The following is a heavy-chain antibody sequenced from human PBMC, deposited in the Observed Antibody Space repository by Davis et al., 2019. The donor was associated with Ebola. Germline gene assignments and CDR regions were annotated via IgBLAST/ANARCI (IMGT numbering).Heavy chain of an antibody. CDR1: GFTFSDYY. CDR2: ISSSAGTI. J-gene: IGHJ5*02. V-gene: IGHV3-11*01. Sequence: GESLKISCVASGFTFSDYYMSWIRQAPGKGLEWVSYISSSAGTIYYADSVKGRFTISRDNAKNSLYLEMSSLRAEDTAVYYCTTYHDILTGYYMGWFDPWGQGTLVTVSS. D-gene: IGHD3-9*01. CDR3: TTYHDILTGYYMGWFDP.